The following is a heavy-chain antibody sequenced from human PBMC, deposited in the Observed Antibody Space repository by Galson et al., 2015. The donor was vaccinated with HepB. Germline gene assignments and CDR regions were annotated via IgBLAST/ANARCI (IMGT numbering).Heavy chain of an antibody. D-gene: IGHD2-15*01. CDR2: IYYSGST. CDR3: ARRGGTPNSGLDY. J-gene: IGHJ4*02. CDR1: GGSISSYY. Sequence: SETLSLTCTVSGGSISSYYWSWIRQPPGKGLEWIGYIYYSGSTNYNPSLKSRVTISVDTSKNQFSLKLSSVTAADTAVYYCARRGGTPNSGLDYWGQGTLVTVSS. V-gene: IGHV4-59*01.